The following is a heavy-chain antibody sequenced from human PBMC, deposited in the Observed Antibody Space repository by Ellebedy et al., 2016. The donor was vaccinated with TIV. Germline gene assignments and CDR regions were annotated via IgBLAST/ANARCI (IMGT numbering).Heavy chain of an antibody. Sequence: GESLKISXAASGFTVSSNYMSWVRQAPGKGLEWVSVIYSGGSTYYADSVKGRFTISRDNSKNTLYLQMNSLRAEDTAVYYCARDDDSSGYYPYDYWGQGTLVTVSS. CDR2: IYSGGST. J-gene: IGHJ4*02. CDR1: GFTVSSNY. D-gene: IGHD3-22*01. V-gene: IGHV3-53*01. CDR3: ARDDDSSGYYPYDY.